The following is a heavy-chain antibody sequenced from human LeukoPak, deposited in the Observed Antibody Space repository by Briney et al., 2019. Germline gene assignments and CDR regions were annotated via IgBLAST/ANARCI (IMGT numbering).Heavy chain of an antibody. Sequence: TGGSLRLSCAASTFTFSSYEMNWVRQAPGKGLEWVSYISSSGSTIYYADSVKGRFTISRDNAKNSLYLQMNSLRAEDTAVYYCARDSTYYDHTYWGQGTLVTVSS. D-gene: IGHD3-22*01. CDR1: TFTFSSYE. J-gene: IGHJ4*02. V-gene: IGHV3-48*03. CDR2: ISSSGSTI. CDR3: ARDSTYYDHTY.